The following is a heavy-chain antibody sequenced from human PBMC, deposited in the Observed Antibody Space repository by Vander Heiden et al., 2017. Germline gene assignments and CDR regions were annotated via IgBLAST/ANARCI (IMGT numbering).Heavy chain of an antibody. V-gene: IGHV3-23*01. CDR2: ISGSGGST. CDR3: AKDLKRGEGY. D-gene: IGHD3-16*01. CDR1: GFTFSSYA. J-gene: IGHJ4*02. Sequence: EVQLLESGGGLVQPGGSLSLSCASSGFTFSSYAMRWVGQAPGKGLEGVSAISGSGGSTYYADSVKGRFTISRDNSKNTLYLQMNSLRAEDTAVYYCAKDLKRGEGYWGQGTLVTVSS.